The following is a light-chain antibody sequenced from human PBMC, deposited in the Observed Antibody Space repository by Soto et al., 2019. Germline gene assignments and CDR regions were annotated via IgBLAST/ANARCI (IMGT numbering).Light chain of an antibody. CDR3: QQYGSSLHT. CDR1: QSVSSSY. CDR2: GAS. J-gene: IGKJ2*01. V-gene: IGKV3-20*01. Sequence: EIVLTQSPGTLSLSPGERATLSCRASQSVSSSYLAWYQQKPGQAPRLLIYGASSRATGIPDRFSGSGSGIDFTLTISRLEPEDFAVYYCQQYGSSLHTFGQGTKLEIK.